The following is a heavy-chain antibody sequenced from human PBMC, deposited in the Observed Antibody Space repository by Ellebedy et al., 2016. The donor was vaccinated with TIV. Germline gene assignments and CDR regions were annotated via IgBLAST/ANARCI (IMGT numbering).Heavy chain of an antibody. J-gene: IGHJ3*02. D-gene: IGHD2-2*01. V-gene: IGHV4-59*12. CDR1: GGSFSGYY. CDR3: ARPAAAIAGAFDI. CDR2: IYYSGST. Sequence: GSLRLSCAGYGGSFSGYYWSWIRQPPGKGLEWIGYIYYSGSTNYNPSLKSRVTISVDTSKNQFSLKLSSVTAADTAVYYCARPAAAIAGAFDIWGQGTMVTVSS.